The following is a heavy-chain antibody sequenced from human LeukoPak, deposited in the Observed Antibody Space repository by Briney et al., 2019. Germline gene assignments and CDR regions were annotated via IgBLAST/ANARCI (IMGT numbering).Heavy chain of an antibody. J-gene: IGHJ4*02. CDR3: ARVGDSSGYYSYFDY. CDR1: GYTFTRYY. V-gene: IGHV1-46*01. Sequence: ASVKVSCKGSGYTFTRYYMHWVRQAPGQGLDWMGIINPSGGSTSYAQTFQGRVTMTRDTSTSTVYMELSSLRSEDTAVYYCARVGDSSGYYSYFDYWGQGTLVTVSS. CDR2: INPSGGST. D-gene: IGHD3-22*01.